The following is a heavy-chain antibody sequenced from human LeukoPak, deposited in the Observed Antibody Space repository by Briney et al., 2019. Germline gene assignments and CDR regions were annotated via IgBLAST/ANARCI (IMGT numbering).Heavy chain of an antibody. V-gene: IGHV3-23*01. Sequence: GGSLRLSCAASGFTFSSYAMSWVRQAPGKGLEWVSSITGSGGSTYYADSVKGRFTISRDNFKNTLYLQMNSLRAEDTAVYYCAKEFTIFGVVNNHPLGFDPWGQGTLVTVSS. CDR2: ITGSGGST. CDR1: GFTFSSYA. CDR3: AKEFTIFGVVNNHPLGFDP. D-gene: IGHD3-3*01. J-gene: IGHJ5*02.